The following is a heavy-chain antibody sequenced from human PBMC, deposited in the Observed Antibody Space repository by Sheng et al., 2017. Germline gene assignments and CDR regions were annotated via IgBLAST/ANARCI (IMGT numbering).Heavy chain of an antibody. CDR3: ARSWATLYYGAWFDS. V-gene: IGHV3-74*01. J-gene: IGHJ5*01. Sequence: EVQLVESGGGLVPPGGSLRLSCAASGFTFNTYWMHWVRQAPGKGLVWVSRLNGDVGTTDYADSVKGRFTISRDTAKNTLYLQMNSLRTEDTAVYYCARSWATLYYGAWFDSWGQGTLVTVSS. CDR1: GFTFNTYW. D-gene: IGHD3-10*01. CDR2: LNGDVGTT.